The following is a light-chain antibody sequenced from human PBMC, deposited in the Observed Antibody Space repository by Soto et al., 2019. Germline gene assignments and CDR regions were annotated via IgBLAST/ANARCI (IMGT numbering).Light chain of an antibody. CDR2: DVS. Sequence: SVLTKPSSVSGSPGQSITISCTGTSSDVGGYNYVSWYQHHPGKAPKLMIYDVSNRPSGISNRFSGSKSGNTASLTISGLQPEDEGDYYCSSYTTSNTRQIVFGTGTKVTVL. J-gene: IGLJ1*01. CDR1: SSDVGGYNY. V-gene: IGLV2-14*03. CDR3: SSYTTSNTRQIV.